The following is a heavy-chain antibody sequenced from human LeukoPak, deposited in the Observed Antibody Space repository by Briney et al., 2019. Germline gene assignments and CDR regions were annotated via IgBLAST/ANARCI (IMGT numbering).Heavy chain of an antibody. CDR2: INAYNGNA. CDR1: GYTFTSYG. D-gene: IGHD3-22*01. J-gene: IGHJ5*02. V-gene: IGHV1-18*01. Sequence: ASVKVSRKASGYTFTSYGISWVRQAPGQGLEWMGWINAYNGNANYAQKLQARVTMTTDTSTSTTYMELRSLRSDDTAVYYCARALTDYYDSSGYFYAGWFDPWGQGTLVTVSS. CDR3: ARALTDYYDSSGYFYAGWFDP.